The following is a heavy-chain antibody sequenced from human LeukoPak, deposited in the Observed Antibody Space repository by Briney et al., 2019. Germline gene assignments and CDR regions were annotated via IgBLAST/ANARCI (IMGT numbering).Heavy chain of an antibody. CDR3: ASRTWIGAGYYAFDI. D-gene: IGHD1-26*01. J-gene: IGHJ3*02. Sequence: PGGSLRLSCTASGFTLTNHAVSWVRQAPGKGLEWVSAEGSAGGTYYADSVKGRFTISRDNSQNTLSLQLNSLRVEDTAVYHCASRTWIGAGYYAFDIWGQGTMVTVSS. CDR2: EGSAGGT. CDR1: GFTLTNHA. V-gene: IGHV3-23*01.